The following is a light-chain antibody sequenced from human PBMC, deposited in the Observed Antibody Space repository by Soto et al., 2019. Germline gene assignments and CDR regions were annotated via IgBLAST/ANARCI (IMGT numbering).Light chain of an antibody. J-gene: IGKJ5*01. Sequence: DIQMTQSPSTLSASVGDRVTITCRAGQSISSWLAWYQQKPGKAPNLLIFHASNLQSGVPSRFSGSGSGTEFTLTISSLQPDDFAIYFCQQYNSYPITFGQGTDWRL. V-gene: IGKV1-5*01. CDR3: QQYNSYPIT. CDR1: QSISSW. CDR2: HAS.